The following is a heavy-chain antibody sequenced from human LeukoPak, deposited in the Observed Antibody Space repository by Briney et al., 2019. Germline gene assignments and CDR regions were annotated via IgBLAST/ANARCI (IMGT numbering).Heavy chain of an antibody. V-gene: IGHV3-30-3*01. CDR1: GFTFSSYA. Sequence: GGSLRLSCAASGFTFSSYAMHWVRQAPGKGLEWVAVISYDGSNKYYADSVKGRFTISRDNSKNTLYLQMNSLRAEDTAVYYCAREFTMVRGVILTNPDYWGQGTLVTVSS. D-gene: IGHD3-10*01. J-gene: IGHJ4*02. CDR2: ISYDGSNK. CDR3: AREFTMVRGVILTNPDY.